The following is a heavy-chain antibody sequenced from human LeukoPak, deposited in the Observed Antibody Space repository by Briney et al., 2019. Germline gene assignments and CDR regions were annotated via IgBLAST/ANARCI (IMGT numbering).Heavy chain of an antibody. CDR2: INHSGST. CDR1: GFTFSSYA. J-gene: IGHJ5*02. Sequence: SGGSLRLSCAASGFTFSSYAMSWIRQPPGKGLEWIGEINHSGSTNYNPSLKSRVTISVDTSKNQFSLKLSSVTAADTAVYYCARAGHYDFWSGYYTGWFDPWDQGTLVTVSS. D-gene: IGHD3-3*01. V-gene: IGHV4-34*01. CDR3: ARAGHYDFWSGYYTGWFDP.